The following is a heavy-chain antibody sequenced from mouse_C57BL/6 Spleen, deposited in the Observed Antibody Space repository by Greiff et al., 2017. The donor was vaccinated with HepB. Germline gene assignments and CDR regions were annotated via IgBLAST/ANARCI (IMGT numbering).Heavy chain of an antibody. CDR2: IDPSDSYT. J-gene: IGHJ2*01. Sequence: VQLQQPGAELVMPGASVKLSCKASGYTFTSYWMHWVKQRPGQGLEWIGEIDPSDSYTNYNQKFKGKSTLTVDKSSSTAYMQLSSLTSEDTAVYYCARLLPLGDYWGQGTTLTVSS. V-gene: IGHV1-69*01. D-gene: IGHD1-1*01. CDR3: ARLLPLGDY. CDR1: GYTFTSYW.